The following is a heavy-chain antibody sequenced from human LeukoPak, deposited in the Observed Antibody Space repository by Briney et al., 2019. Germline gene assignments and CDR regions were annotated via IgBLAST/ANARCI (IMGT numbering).Heavy chain of an antibody. V-gene: IGHV3-33*01. CDR2: IWYDGSNK. CDR1: GFTFSSYG. CDR3: ARDGGSYYRFDY. D-gene: IGHD1-26*01. Sequence: GGSLRLSCAASGFTFSSYGMHWVRQAPGKGLEWVAVIWYDGSNKYYADSVKGRFTISRDNSKNTLYLQMSSLRAEDTAVYYCARDGGSYYRFDYWGQGTLVTVSS. J-gene: IGHJ4*02.